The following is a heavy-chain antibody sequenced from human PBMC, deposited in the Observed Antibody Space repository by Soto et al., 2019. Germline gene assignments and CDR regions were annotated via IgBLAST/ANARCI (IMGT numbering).Heavy chain of an antibody. CDR3: ARDQWMVPRGGYD. D-gene: IGHD6-19*01. Sequence: QIHLVQSGPEVKKPGASVKVSSKASGYKFTSYGITWVRQAPGQGLEWMGWISGYNGDTKFGQKVQGRVTLTTDTSTSTAYMELRSLRSDDTAVYYCARDQWMVPRGGYDWGQGTLVTVSS. J-gene: IGHJ4*02. V-gene: IGHV1-18*01. CDR2: ISGYNGDT. CDR1: GYKFTSYG.